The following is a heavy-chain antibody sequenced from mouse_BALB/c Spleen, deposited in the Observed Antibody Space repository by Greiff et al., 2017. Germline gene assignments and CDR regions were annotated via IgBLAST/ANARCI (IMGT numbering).Heavy chain of an antibody. CDR1: GYTFTDYE. Sequence: QVQLQQSGAELVRPGASVTLSCKASGYTFTDYEMHWVKQTPVHGLEWIGAIDPETGGTAYNQKFKGQATLTADKSSSTAYMKLRSLTSEDSAVYYGANFVEGNYEGVDYWGQGTTLTVSS. CDR3: ANFVEGNYEGVDY. J-gene: IGHJ2*01. V-gene: IGHV1-15*01. D-gene: IGHD2-1*01. CDR2: IDPETGGT.